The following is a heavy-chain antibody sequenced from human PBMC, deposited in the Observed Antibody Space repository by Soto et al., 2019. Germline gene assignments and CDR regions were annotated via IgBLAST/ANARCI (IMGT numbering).Heavy chain of an antibody. CDR3: ARPGGRYRSDYYYGMDV. D-gene: IGHD2-2*02. CDR1: GFTFSSYG. V-gene: IGHV3-33*01. J-gene: IGHJ6*02. CDR2: IWYDGSNK. Sequence: GGSLRLSCAASGFTFSSYGMHWVRQAPGKGLEWVAVIWYDGSNKYYADSVKGRFTISRDNSKNTLYLQMNSLRAEDTAVYYCARPGGRYRSDYYYGMDVWGQGTTVTVSS.